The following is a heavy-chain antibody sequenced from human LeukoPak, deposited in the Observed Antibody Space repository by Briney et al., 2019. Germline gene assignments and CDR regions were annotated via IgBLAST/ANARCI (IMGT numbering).Heavy chain of an antibody. CDR1: GVSISSSY. J-gene: IGHJ4*02. CDR2: IYYSGDS. CDR3: AREESAAALDY. D-gene: IGHD6-13*01. Sequence: SETLSLTCTVSGVSISSSYWSWVRQPPGKGLEWVGYIYYSGDSNYNPSLKSRATISVDTSKSQFSLKVSSVTAADTAIYYCAREESAAALDYWGQGTLVTVSS. V-gene: IGHV4-59*12.